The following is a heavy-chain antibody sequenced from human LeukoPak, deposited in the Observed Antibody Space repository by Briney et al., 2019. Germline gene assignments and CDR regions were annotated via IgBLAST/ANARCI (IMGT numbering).Heavy chain of an antibody. D-gene: IGHD3-22*01. CDR2: IYSGGST. J-gene: IGHJ4*02. CDR3: YSMIVVEIRVINDY. Sequence: PPGGSLRLSCAVSGFTVSSDYMSWVRQAPGKGLEWVSVIYSGGSTYYADSVKGRFTISRDNSENTLYLQVNSLRAEDTAVYYCYSMIVVEIRVINDYWGQGTLVTVSS. CDR1: GFTVSSDY. V-gene: IGHV3-66*01.